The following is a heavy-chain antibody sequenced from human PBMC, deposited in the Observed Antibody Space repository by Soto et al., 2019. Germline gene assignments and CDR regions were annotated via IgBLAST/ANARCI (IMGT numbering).Heavy chain of an antibody. CDR1: GGTFSSYA. CDR2: IIPIFGTA. D-gene: IGHD3-3*01. V-gene: IGHV1-69*01. J-gene: IGHJ3*02. Sequence: QVQLVQSGAEVKKPGSSVKVSCKASGGTFSSYAISWVRQAPGQGLEWMGGIIPIFGTANYAQKFQGRVTITADESTSTAYMELSSLRSEDTAVYYCARSLDSYDFWSGQRYKDAFDIWGQGTMVTVSS. CDR3: ARSLDSYDFWSGQRYKDAFDI.